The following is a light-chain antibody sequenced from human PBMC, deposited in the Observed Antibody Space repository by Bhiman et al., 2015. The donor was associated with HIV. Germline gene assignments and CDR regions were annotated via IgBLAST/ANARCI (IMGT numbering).Light chain of an antibody. J-gene: IGLJ2*01. CDR3: QSAANSATYEV. CDR2: KDS. CDR1: ALPKQH. V-gene: IGLV3-25*03. Sequence: SYELTQPPSVSVSPGQTARITCSGDALPKQHAYWYQQKPGQAPVLVIYKDSERPSGIPERFSGSSSGTTVTLTISGVQAEDEADYYCQSAANSATYEVFGGGTKLTVL.